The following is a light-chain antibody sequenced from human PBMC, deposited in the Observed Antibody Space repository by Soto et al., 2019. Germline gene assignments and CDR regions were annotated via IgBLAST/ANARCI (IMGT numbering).Light chain of an antibody. J-gene: IGKJ2*01. CDR3: QQSNNWPYT. Sequence: EIVMTQSPATLSVSPGERVTLSCRASQSVSDNLAWYQQKPCQAPRLIIYGASNRATTIPARFSGSGSGTEFTLTISSLQSEDFAVYYCQQSNNWPYTFGQGTKLDIK. V-gene: IGKV3-15*01. CDR2: GAS. CDR1: QSVSDN.